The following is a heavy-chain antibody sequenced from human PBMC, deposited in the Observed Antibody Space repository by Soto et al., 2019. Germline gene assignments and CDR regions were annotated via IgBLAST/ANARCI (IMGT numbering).Heavy chain of an antibody. CDR3: ARDPRGRYDFWSGHSHPGGMDV. CDR2: MNHSGST. D-gene: IGHD3-3*01. Sequence: PSETLSLTCAVSGGSFSGYYWSWIRQPPGKGLEWIGEMNHSGSTNYNPSLKSRVTMSVDTSKNQFSLKLSSVTAADTAVYYCARDPRGRYDFWSGHSHPGGMDVWGQGTTVTVSS. J-gene: IGHJ6*02. V-gene: IGHV4-34*01. CDR1: GGSFSGYY.